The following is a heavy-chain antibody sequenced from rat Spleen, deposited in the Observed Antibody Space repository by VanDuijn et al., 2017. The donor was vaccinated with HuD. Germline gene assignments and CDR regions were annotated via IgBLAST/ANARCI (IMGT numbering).Heavy chain of an antibody. V-gene: IGHV2-41*01. D-gene: IGHD1-4*01. Sequence: QVQLKESGPGLVQPSQTLSLTCTVSGFSLTSYNVHWVRQPPGKGLEWMGVIWNTGGTRYNPALKSRLSISKDTSKSHVFIKMNSLQTEDTATYYCARDETGYIYVWFSHWGQGTLFTVSS. CDR3: ARDETGYIYVWFSH. CDR2: IWNTGGT. J-gene: IGHJ3*01. CDR1: GFSLTSYN.